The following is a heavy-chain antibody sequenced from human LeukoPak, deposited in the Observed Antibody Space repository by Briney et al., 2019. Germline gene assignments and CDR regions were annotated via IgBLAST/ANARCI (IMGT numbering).Heavy chain of an antibody. J-gene: IGHJ4*02. CDR1: GYSFTAFY. D-gene: IGHD1-14*01. V-gene: IGHV1-2*02. CDR3: ARGPSTVPSTNDY. CDR2: IHPRRGDT. Sequence: ASVKVSCKTSGYSFTAFYIHWVRQAPGQGLEWMGWIHPRRGDTNYAQKFQGRVTMTRDTSISTAYLDLSSLRSDDTAVYYCARGPSTVPSTNDYWGQGTLVTVSS.